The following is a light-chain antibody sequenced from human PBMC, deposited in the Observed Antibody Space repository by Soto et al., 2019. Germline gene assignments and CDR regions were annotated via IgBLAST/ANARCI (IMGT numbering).Light chain of an antibody. CDR2: GTS. J-gene: IGLJ2*01. Sequence: QSVLTQPPSVSGAPGQRVTISCTGSSYNIGAGYDVHWYQQLPGTAPKLLIYGTSYRPSGVPDRFSGSKSVTSASLAITGLQAEDGDEYYCQPYDISLGGVVFGGGTKLTVL. V-gene: IGLV1-40*01. CDR3: QPYDISLGGVV. CDR1: SYNIGAGYD.